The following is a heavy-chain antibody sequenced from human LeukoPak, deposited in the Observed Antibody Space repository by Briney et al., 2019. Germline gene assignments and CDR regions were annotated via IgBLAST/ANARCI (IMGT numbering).Heavy chain of an antibody. Sequence: ASVKVSCKASGYTFTGYYMHWVRQAPGQGLEWMGWINPNSGGTNYAQKFQGWVTMTRDTSISTAYMELSRLRSDGTAVYYCARRLRRAGSAAFDIWGQGTMVTVSS. CDR2: INPNSGGT. V-gene: IGHV1-2*04. CDR1: GYTFTGYY. J-gene: IGHJ3*02. CDR3: ARRLRRAGSAAFDI. D-gene: IGHD6-13*01.